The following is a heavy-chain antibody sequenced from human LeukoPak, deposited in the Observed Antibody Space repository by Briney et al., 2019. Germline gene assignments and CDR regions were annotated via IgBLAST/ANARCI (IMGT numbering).Heavy chain of an antibody. CDR1: GGTFSSYA. J-gene: IGHJ2*01. Sequence: ASVKVSCKASGGTFSSYAISWVRQAPGQGLEWMGGIIPIFGTANYAQKFQGRVTITADESTSTAYMELSSLRSEDTAVYYCARDPGAVAGIHYWYFDLWGCGTLVTVSS. V-gene: IGHV1-69*13. D-gene: IGHD6-19*01. CDR2: IIPIFGTA. CDR3: ARDPGAVAGIHYWYFDL.